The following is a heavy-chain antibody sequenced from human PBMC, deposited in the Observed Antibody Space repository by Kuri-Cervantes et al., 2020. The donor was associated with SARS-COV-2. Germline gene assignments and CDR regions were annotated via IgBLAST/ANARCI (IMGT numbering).Heavy chain of an antibody. D-gene: IGHD1-26*01. CDR2: IIPIFGTA. V-gene: IGHV1-69*01. CDR3: ARESGSYPENWFDP. Sequence: GGSLRLSCKASGGTFSSYAISWVRQAPGQGLEWMGGIIPIFGTANYAQKFQGRVTITADESTSTAYMELSSLRSEDTAVYYCARESGSYPENWFDPWGQGTLVTVSS. CDR1: GGTFSSYA. J-gene: IGHJ5*02.